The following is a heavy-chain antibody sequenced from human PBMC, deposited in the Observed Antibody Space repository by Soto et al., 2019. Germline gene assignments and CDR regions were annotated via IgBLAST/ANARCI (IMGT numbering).Heavy chain of an antibody. CDR2: ISGSGGST. V-gene: IGHV3-23*01. CDR1: GFTFSSYA. J-gene: IGHJ4*02. D-gene: IGHD5-12*01. Sequence: GGSLRLSCAASGFTFSSYAMSWVRQAPGKGLEWVSAISGSGGSTYYADSVKGRFTISRDNSKNTLYLQMNSLKAEDTAVYYCAKHSGYDFNFDYWGQGTLVTVSS. CDR3: AKHSGYDFNFDY.